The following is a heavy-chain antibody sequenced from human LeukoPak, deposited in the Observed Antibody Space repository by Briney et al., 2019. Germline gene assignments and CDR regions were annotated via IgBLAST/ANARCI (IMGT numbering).Heavy chain of an antibody. Sequence: GGSLRLSCAASGFTFSSYAMSWVRQAPGKGLEWVSAISGSGDSTYYADSVKGRFTISRDNSKNTLYLQMNSLRAEDTAVYYCAGDRIMITFGGVIVQDYWGQGTLVTVSS. J-gene: IGHJ4*02. CDR3: AGDRIMITFGGVIVQDY. V-gene: IGHV3-23*01. CDR2: ISGSGDST. D-gene: IGHD3-16*02. CDR1: GFTFSSYA.